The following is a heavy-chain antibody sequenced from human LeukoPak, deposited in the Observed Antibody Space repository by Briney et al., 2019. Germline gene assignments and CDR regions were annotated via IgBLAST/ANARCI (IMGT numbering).Heavy chain of an antibody. CDR1: GFTFSSYA. V-gene: IGHV3-23*01. D-gene: IGHD1-26*01. Sequence: GGSLRLSCAASGFTFSSYAMSWVRQAPGKGLEWVSAISGSGGSTYYADSVKGRFTISRDNSKNTLYLQMNSLRAEDTAVYYCASYSGSYRRLDYWGQGTLVTVSS. CDR2: ISGSGGST. J-gene: IGHJ4*02. CDR3: ASYSGSYRRLDY.